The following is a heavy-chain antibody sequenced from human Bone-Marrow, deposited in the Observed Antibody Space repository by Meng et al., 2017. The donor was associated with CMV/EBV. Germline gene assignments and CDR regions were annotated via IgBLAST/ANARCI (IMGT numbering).Heavy chain of an antibody. CDR1: GFTVSSNY. CDR2: IYSGGST. D-gene: IGHD6-13*01. Sequence: GGSLKISCAASGFTVSSNYMSWVRQAPGKGLEWVSVIYSGGSTYYADSVKGRFTISRDNSKNTLYLQMNSLRAEDTAVYYCARDRYSSSWFDYWGQGTLVTVSS. CDR3: ARDRYSSSWFDY. V-gene: IGHV3-66*02. J-gene: IGHJ4*02.